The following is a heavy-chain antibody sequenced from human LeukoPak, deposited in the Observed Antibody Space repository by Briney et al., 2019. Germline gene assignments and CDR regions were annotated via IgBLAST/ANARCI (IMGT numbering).Heavy chain of an antibody. CDR3: ARTNYHYDSNGLGKIYCFDY. J-gene: IGHJ4*02. D-gene: IGHD3-22*01. V-gene: IGHV5-51*01. Sequence: GESLKISCKDSGYSFTTYWIAWVRQMPGKGLEWMGIIYPGDSDTRYSPSFQGQVTISADKSISTAYLQWSSLKASDTAMYYCARTNYHYDSNGLGKIYCFDYWGQGTLVTVSS. CDR1: GYSFTTYW. CDR2: IYPGDSDT.